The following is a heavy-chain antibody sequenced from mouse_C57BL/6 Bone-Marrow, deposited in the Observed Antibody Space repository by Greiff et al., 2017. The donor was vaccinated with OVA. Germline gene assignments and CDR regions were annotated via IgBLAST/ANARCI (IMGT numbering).Heavy chain of an antibody. J-gene: IGHJ1*03. Sequence: EVQWVESGGGLVKPGGSLKLSCAASGFTFSSYAMSWVRQTPEKRLEWVATISDGGSYTYYPDNVKGRFTISRDNAKNNLYLQMSHLKSEDTAMYYCARERYYGSRYFDVWGTGTTVTVSS. CDR2: ISDGGSYT. CDR3: ARERYYGSRYFDV. CDR1: GFTFSSYA. D-gene: IGHD1-1*01. V-gene: IGHV5-4*01.